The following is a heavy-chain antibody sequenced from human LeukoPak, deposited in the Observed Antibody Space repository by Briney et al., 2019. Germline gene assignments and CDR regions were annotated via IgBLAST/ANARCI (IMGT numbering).Heavy chain of an antibody. J-gene: IGHJ4*02. D-gene: IGHD1-7*01. V-gene: IGHV3-23*01. CDR2: IGAGSGTT. Sequence: GGSLRLSCAASGFTFNSYAMTWVRQAPGRGLECVSSIGAGSGTTHYADSVKGRFTISRDNSKNTLYLQMNSLRVEDTAVYYCARNWNYDDWGQGTLVTVSS. CDR3: ARNWNYDD. CDR1: GFTFNSYA.